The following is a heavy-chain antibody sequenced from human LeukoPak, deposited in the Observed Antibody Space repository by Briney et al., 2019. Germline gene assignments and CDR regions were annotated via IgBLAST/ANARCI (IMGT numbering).Heavy chain of an antibody. Sequence: SRISGATYSADSVQCPFTLSTDNSKNPLYVQMNSLRGEDTAVYFCAKVVFVLTNLYYFDCWGQGTLVTVSS. J-gene: IGHJ4*02. CDR2: SRISGAT. CDR3: AKVVFVLTNLYYFDC. D-gene: IGHD3-10*01. V-gene: IGHV3-23*01.